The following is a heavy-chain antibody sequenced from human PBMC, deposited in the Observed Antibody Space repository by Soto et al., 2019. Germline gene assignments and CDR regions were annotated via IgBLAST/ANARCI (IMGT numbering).Heavy chain of an antibody. CDR1: GGTFSSYA. Sequence: GASVQVSCKASGGTFSSYAISWVRQAPGQGLEWMGGIIPIFGTANYAQKFQGRVTITADESTSTAYMELSSLRSEDTAFFYCATSGWYGPRNQYYFDYWGQGTRVTVSS. D-gene: IGHD6-19*01. CDR3: ATSGWYGPRNQYYFDY. V-gene: IGHV1-69*13. J-gene: IGHJ4*02. CDR2: IIPIFGTA.